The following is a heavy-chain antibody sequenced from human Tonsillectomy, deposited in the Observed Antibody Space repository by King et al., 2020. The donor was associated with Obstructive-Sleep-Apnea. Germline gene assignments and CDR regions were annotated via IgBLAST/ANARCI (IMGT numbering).Heavy chain of an antibody. Sequence: VQLVESGGGLVKPGGSLRLSCAASGFTFSSYNMNWVRKAQGKGREWVSSITIISSNIYYADSVKGRFTISRDNAKNSLYLQMNSLRAEDTAVYYCARDPDGQEYFDLWGRATLVTVSS. CDR3: ARDPDGQEYFDL. CDR2: ITIISSNI. D-gene: IGHD2-8*01. V-gene: IGHV3-21*01. J-gene: IGHJ2*01. CDR1: GFTFSSYN.